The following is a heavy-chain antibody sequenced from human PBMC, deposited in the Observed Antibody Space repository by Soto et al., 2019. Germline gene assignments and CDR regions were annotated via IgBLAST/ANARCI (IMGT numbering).Heavy chain of an antibody. CDR1: GFTFSSYA. J-gene: IGHJ4*02. V-gene: IGHV3-23*01. Sequence: QPGGSLRLSCAASGFTFSSYAMSWVRQAPGKGLEWVSAISGSGGSTYYADSVKGRFTISRDNSKNTLYLQMNSLRAEDTAVYYCANNFRPSNWNSKSPFDYWGQGTLVTVSS. CDR3: ANNFRPSNWNSKSPFDY. CDR2: ISGSGGST. D-gene: IGHD1-1*01.